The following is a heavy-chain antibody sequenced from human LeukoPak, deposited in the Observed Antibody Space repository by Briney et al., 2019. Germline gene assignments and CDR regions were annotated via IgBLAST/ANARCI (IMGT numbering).Heavy chain of an antibody. V-gene: IGHV4-59*01. D-gene: IGHD2-2*01. J-gene: IGHJ4*02. Sequence: SETLSLTCTVSGGSISSYYWSWIRQPPGKGLEWIGYIYYSGSTDYNPSLKSRVTISVDTSKNQFSLKLSSVTAADTAVYYCARSPAEIVVVPAAFDYWGQGTLVTVSS. CDR2: IYYSGST. CDR1: GGSISSYY. CDR3: ARSPAEIVVVPAAFDY.